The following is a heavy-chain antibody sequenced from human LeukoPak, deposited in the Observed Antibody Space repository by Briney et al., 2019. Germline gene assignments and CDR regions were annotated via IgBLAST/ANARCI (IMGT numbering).Heavy chain of an antibody. J-gene: IGHJ4*02. Sequence: PSETLSLTCAVYGGSFSGYYWSWIRQPPGKGLEWIGEINHSGSTNYNPSLKSRVTISVDTSKNQFSLRLSSVTAADTAVYYCAREAVEGIVVALDYWGQGTLVAVSS. D-gene: IGHD2-21*01. V-gene: IGHV4-34*01. CDR2: INHSGST. CDR3: AREAVEGIVVALDY. CDR1: GGSFSGYY.